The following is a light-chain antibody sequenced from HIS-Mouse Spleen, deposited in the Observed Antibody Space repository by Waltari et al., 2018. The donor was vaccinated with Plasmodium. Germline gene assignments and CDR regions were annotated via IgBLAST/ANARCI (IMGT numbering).Light chain of an antibody. V-gene: IGKV3-20*01. CDR3: QQYGSSPLT. Sequence: IVLTQSPGTLSLSPGERAPLSCRASQSVSSSYLAWYQQKPGQAPRLRIYGASSRATGIPDRFSGSGSGTDFTLTISRLEPEDFAVYYCQQYGSSPLTFGGGTKVEIK. CDR1: QSVSSSY. J-gene: IGKJ4*01. CDR2: GAS.